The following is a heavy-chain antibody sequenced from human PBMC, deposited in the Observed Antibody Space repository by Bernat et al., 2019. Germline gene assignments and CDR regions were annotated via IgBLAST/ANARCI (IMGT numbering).Heavy chain of an antibody. CDR2: IYSGGST. CDR1: GFTVSSNY. CDR3: ARQGLEPQGFYYYYYYMDV. J-gene: IGHJ6*03. Sequence: EVQLVESGGGLVQPGGSLRLSCAASGFTVSSNYMSWVRQAPGKGLEWVSVIYSGGSTYYADSVKGRFTISRDNSKNTLYLQMNSLRAEDTAVYYCARQGLEPQGFYYYYYYMDVWGKGTTVTVSS. V-gene: IGHV3-66*04. D-gene: IGHD1-1*01.